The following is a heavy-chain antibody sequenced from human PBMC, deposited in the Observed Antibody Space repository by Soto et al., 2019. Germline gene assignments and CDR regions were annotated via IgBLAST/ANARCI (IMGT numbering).Heavy chain of an antibody. CDR1: GITFDSYW. D-gene: IGHD3-10*01. CDR3: AKGTYYYGSAPYYFDY. CDR2: IKRDGSEK. V-gene: IGHV3-7*03. J-gene: IGHJ4*02. Sequence: GGSLRLSCEVSGITFDSYWMSWVRQAPGKGLEWVANIKRDGSEKYYVDSVRGRFTISRDNSKNTLYLQMNSLRAEDTAVYYCAKGTYYYGSAPYYFDYWGQGTLVTVSS.